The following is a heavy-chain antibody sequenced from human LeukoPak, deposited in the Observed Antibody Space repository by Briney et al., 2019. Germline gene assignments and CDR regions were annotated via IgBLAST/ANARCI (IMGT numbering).Heavy chain of an antibody. D-gene: IGHD3-22*01. CDR3: ATGDSGYYYFDY. Sequence: ASVNVSCKASGCTFTSYAMHWVRQAPGQRLEWMGWINAGNGNTKYSQKFQGRVTITRDTSASTAYMELSSLRSEDTAVYYCATGDSGYYYFDYWGQGTLVTVSS. CDR2: INAGNGNT. CDR1: GCTFTSYA. J-gene: IGHJ4*02. V-gene: IGHV1-3*01.